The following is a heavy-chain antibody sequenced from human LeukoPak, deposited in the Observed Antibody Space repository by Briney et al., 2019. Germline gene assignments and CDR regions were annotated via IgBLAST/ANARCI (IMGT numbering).Heavy chain of an antibody. Sequence: ASVKVSCKASGFTFTGYHIHWVRQAPGQGLEWMGWINPNNGGTNYAQTFQDRVTMTRDTSISTAYMELSRLRSDDTAVYYCARDLVGGTWASGYWGQGTLVTVSS. CDR1: GFTFTGYH. CDR2: INPNNGGT. V-gene: IGHV1-2*02. J-gene: IGHJ4*02. CDR3: ARDLVGGTWASGY. D-gene: IGHD1-14*01.